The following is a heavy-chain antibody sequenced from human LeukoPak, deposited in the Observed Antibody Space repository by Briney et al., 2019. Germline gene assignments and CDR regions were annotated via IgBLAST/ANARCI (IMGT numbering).Heavy chain of an antibody. CDR3: ASGSSARWYFDY. J-gene: IGHJ4*02. CDR1: GFTFSGYS. D-gene: IGHD5-18*01. CDR2: ISSSSSNI. V-gene: IGHV3-21*01. Sequence: GGSLRLSCAASGFTFSGYSMNWVRQAPGKGLEWVSSISSSSSNIYYADSVKGRLAISRDNAKNSLYLQMNSLEAEDTAVYYCASGSSARWYFDYWGQGTLVTVSS.